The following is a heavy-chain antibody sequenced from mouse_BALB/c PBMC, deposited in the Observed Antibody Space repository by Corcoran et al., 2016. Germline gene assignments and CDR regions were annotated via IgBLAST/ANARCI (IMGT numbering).Heavy chain of an antibody. V-gene: IGHV14-3*02. D-gene: IGHD3-1*01. Sequence: EVQLQPSGAELVKPGASVKLSCTASGFNINDTCMRWVKQRPEQGLEWIGRIDPASGNTKYDPKFQGKATITADTSSNTAYLQLSSLTSEDTAVYYCARGGLRRGYYAMDYWGQGTSVTVSS. CDR3: ARGGLRRGYYAMDY. CDR2: IDPASGNT. CDR1: GFNINDTC. J-gene: IGHJ4*01.